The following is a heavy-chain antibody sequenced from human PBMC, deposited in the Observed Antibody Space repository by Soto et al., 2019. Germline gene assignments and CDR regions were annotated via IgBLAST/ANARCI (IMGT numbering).Heavy chain of an antibody. CDR3: AKDLMEIATLRPDY. D-gene: IGHD2-21*01. CDR2: ISYDGIDE. CDR1: GFIFTSYG. J-gene: IGHJ4*02. Sequence: VQLVQSGGGVVQPGMSLRLSCETSGFIFTSYGIHWVRQAPGKGLEWVAVISYDGIDENYADSVKGRFSISRDKSKSTVYLQMNSLRAEDTAVYYCAKDLMEIATLRPDYWCQGTLVTVSS. V-gene: IGHV3-30*18.